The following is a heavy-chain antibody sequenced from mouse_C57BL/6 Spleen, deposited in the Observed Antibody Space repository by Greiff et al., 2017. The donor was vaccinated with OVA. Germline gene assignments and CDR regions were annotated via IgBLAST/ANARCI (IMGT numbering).Heavy chain of an antibody. D-gene: IGHD1-1*01. CDR1: GYTFTSYG. CDR3: AREHYYGSSSYYAMDY. J-gene: IGHJ4*01. CDR2: IYPRSGNT. Sequence: VQLQQSGAELARPGASVKLSCKASGYTFTSYGISWVKQRTGQGLEWIGEIYPRSGNTYYNEKFKGKATLTADKSSSTAYMELRSLTSEDSAVYFCAREHYYGSSSYYAMDYWGQGTSVTVSS. V-gene: IGHV1-81*01.